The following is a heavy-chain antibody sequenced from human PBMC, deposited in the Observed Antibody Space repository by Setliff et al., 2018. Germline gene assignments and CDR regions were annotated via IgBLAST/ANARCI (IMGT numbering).Heavy chain of an antibody. CDR2: ISWNGGSL. Sequence: GGSLRLSCAASGFTFDDYAMHWVRQAPGKGLEWVSGISWNGGSLGYADSVKGRFTIYRDNSKNTLYLQMNSLRLEDTAIYYCARDAGGDYDNWGQGTLVTVSS. D-gene: IGHD2-21*02. V-gene: IGHV3-9*01. J-gene: IGHJ4*02. CDR3: ARDAGGDYDN. CDR1: GFTFDDYA.